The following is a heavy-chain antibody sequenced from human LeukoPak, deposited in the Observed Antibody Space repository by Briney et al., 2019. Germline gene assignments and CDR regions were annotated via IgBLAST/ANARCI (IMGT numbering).Heavy chain of an antibody. V-gene: IGHV1-2*02. CDR1: GYTFTGYY. J-gene: IGHJ5*02. CDR2: INPNSGGT. D-gene: IGHD5-12*01. Sequence: GASVKVSCKASGYTFTGYYMHWVRQAPGQGLEWMGWINPNSGGTNYAQKFQGRVTMTRDTSISTAYMELSRLRSDDTAVYYCARADVDIVATLWWFDPWGQGTLVTVSS. CDR3: ARADVDIVATLWWFDP.